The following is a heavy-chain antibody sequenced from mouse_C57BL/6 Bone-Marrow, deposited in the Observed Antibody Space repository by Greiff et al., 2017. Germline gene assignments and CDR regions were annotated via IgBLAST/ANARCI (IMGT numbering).Heavy chain of an antibody. V-gene: IGHV1-69*01. CDR2: IDPSDSYT. J-gene: IGHJ2*01. CDR3: ARGGYYYGSGYEGYYFDY. Sequence: QVQLQQPGAELVMPGASVKLSCKASGYTFTSYWMHWVQQRPGQGLEWIGEIDPSDSYTNYNQKFKGKSTLTVDKSSSTAYMQLSSLTSEDSAVYYCARGGYYYGSGYEGYYFDYWGQGTTLTVSS. D-gene: IGHD1-1*01. CDR1: GYTFTSYW.